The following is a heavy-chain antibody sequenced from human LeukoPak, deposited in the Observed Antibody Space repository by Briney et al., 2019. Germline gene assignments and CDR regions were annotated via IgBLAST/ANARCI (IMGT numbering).Heavy chain of an antibody. CDR2: ISGSGGST. J-gene: IGHJ4*02. D-gene: IGHD6-13*01. Sequence: GRSLRLSCAASGFTFSSYAMHWVRQAPGKGLECVSAISGSGGSTYYADSVKGRFTISRDDSKNTLYLQMNSLRAEDTAVYYCAKDQGYTSNWFFDYWGQGTLVTVSS. CDR3: AKDQGYTSNWFFDY. V-gene: IGHV3-23*01. CDR1: GFTFSSYA.